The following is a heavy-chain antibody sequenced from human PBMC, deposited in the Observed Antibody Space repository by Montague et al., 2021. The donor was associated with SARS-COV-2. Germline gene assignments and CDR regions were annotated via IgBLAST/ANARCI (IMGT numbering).Heavy chain of an antibody. CDR1: GGSLSTYY. CDR2: IDGSGTT. Sequence: SETLSLTCSVSGGSLSTYYWSWIRQPPGKGLEWIGYIDGSGTTRXNPSLRSRATISLDLSKNQFSLDLNSVTAADTAVYYCARSAYNHYGLDVWGQGTTVTVSS. CDR3: ARSAYNHYGLDV. J-gene: IGHJ6*02. V-gene: IGHV4-59*08.